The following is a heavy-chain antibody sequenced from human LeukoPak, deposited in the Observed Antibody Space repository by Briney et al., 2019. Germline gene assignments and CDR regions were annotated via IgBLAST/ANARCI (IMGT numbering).Heavy chain of an antibody. Sequence: GRSLRLSCAASGFTFDDYAMHWVRQAPGKGLEWVSGISWNSGSIGYADSLKGRFTISRDNAKNSLYLQMNSLRAEDMALYYCAKDSSSGYYSDFDYWGQGTLVTVSS. CDR2: ISWNSGSI. V-gene: IGHV3-9*03. CDR3: AKDSSSGYYSDFDY. CDR1: GFTFDDYA. J-gene: IGHJ4*02. D-gene: IGHD3-22*01.